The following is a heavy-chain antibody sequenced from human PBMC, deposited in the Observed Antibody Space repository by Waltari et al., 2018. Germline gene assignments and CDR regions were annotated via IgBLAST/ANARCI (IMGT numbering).Heavy chain of an antibody. CDR2: IIPIFGTA. V-gene: IGHV1-69*05. Sequence: QVKLVQSGAEVKKPGSSVKVSCQASEGAFSSYAIRWVRQAPGQGFEWMGGIIPIFGTANYAQKFQGRVTITTDESTSTAYMELSSLRSEDTAVYYCARDYPREWELLSSWGQGTLVTVSS. CDR3: ARDYPREWELLSS. J-gene: IGHJ5*02. D-gene: IGHD1-26*01. CDR1: EGAFSSYA.